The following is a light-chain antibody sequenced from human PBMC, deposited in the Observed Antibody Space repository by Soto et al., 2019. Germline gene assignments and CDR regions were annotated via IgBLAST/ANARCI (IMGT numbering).Light chain of an antibody. Sequence: IVMTQSPATLSVSPGERVTLSCTTSQSVSSHVAWYQQKPGQAPRLLLYGASTRATGIPARFSGSGGGTDFTLTISSVRSEDFAVYYCQQYKNWPLFGQGTRLDIX. CDR2: GAS. J-gene: IGKJ5*01. V-gene: IGKV3-15*01. CDR3: QQYKNWPL. CDR1: QSVSSH.